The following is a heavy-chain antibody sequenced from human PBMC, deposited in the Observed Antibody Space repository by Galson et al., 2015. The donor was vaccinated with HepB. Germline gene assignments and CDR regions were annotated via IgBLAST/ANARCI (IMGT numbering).Heavy chain of an antibody. V-gene: IGHV3-30-3*01. CDR1: GFTFSSYA. CDR3: ARDGATGYYYGMDV. D-gene: IGHD5-24*01. J-gene: IGHJ6*02. CDR2: ISYDGSNK. Sequence: SLRLSCAASGFTFSSYAMHWVRQAPGKGLEWVAVISYDGSNKYYADSVKGRFTISRDNSKNTLYLQMNSLRAEDTAVYYCARDGATGYYYGMDVWGQGTTVTVSS.